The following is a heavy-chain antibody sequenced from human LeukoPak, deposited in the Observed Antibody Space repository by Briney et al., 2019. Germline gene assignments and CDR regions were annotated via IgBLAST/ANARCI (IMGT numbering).Heavy chain of an antibody. CDR1: GGSISSSSYY. Sequence: SETLSLTCTVSGGSISSSSYYWGWIRQPPGKGLEWIESIYYSGSTYYNPSLKSRVTISVDTSKNQFSLKLSSVTAADTAVYYCARVVCTNGVCYGPFDPWGQGTLVTVSS. V-gene: IGHV4-39*07. D-gene: IGHD2-8*01. CDR3: ARVVCTNGVCYGPFDP. J-gene: IGHJ5*02. CDR2: IYYSGST.